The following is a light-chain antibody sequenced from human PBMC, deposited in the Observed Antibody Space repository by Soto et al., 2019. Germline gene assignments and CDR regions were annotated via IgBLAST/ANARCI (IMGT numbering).Light chain of an antibody. V-gene: IGKV3-15*01. CDR1: QSLTTN. Sequence: EIVMTQSPATLSVSPGERATLSCRASQSLTTNLAWYQQKPGQAPRLLIYGASTRATGIPARFSGSGSGTDFTLTISSLQSEDFAVYYCQQYDNWPPWTFGQGTKVDIK. CDR3: QQYDNWPPWT. CDR2: GAS. J-gene: IGKJ1*01.